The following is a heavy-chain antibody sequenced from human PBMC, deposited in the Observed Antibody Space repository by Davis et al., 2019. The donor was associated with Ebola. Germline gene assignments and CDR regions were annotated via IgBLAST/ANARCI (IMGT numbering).Heavy chain of an antibody. CDR3: ARELIWFRELSSYYYGMDV. D-gene: IGHD3-10*01. J-gene: IGHJ6*02. V-gene: IGHV1-3*01. CDR2: INAGNGNT. Sequence: ASVKVSCKASGYTFTSYAMHWVRQAPGQRLEWMGWINAGNGNTKYSQKLQGRVTMTTDTSTSTAYMELRSLRSDDTAVYYCARELIWFRELSSYYYGMDVWGQGTTVTVSS. CDR1: GYTFTSYA.